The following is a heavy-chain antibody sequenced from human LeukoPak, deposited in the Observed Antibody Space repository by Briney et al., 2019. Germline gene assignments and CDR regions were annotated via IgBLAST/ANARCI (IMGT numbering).Heavy chain of an antibody. CDR2: ISGSGGST. Sequence: QPGGSLRLSCAASGFIFSSYAMSWVRQAPGKGLEWVSAISGSGGSTYYADSVKGRFTISRDNSKNTLYLQMNSLRAEDTAVYYCAKDRRDDRWLQYNLGFDYWGQRTLVTVSS. CDR3: AKDRRDDRWLQYNLGFDY. D-gene: IGHD5-24*01. V-gene: IGHV3-23*01. J-gene: IGHJ4*02. CDR1: GFIFSSYA.